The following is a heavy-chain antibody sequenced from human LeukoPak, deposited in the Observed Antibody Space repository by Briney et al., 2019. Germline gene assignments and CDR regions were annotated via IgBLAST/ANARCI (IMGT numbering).Heavy chain of an antibody. D-gene: IGHD4-17*01. V-gene: IGHV1-2*04. J-gene: IGHJ4*02. Sequence: ASVKVSCKASGYTFTGYYMHWVRQAPGQGLECMGWINLNSGGTNYAQKFQGWVTMTRDTSISTAYMELSRLRSDDTAVYYCARDSATVTTPYFDYWGQGTLVTVPS. CDR1: GYTFTGYY. CDR3: ARDSATVTTPYFDY. CDR2: INLNSGGT.